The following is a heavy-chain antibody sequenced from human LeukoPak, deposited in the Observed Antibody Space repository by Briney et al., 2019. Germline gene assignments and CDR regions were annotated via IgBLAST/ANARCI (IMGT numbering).Heavy chain of an antibody. CDR3: ARDRNYGDYRSVLGY. D-gene: IGHD4-17*01. Sequence: SVKVSCKASGGTFSSYAISWVRQAPGQGLEWMGRIIPILGIANYAQKFQGRVTITADKSTSTAYMELSSLRSEDTAVYYCARDRNYGDYRSVLGYWGQGTLVTVSS. V-gene: IGHV1-69*04. J-gene: IGHJ4*02. CDR1: GGTFSSYA. CDR2: IIPILGIA.